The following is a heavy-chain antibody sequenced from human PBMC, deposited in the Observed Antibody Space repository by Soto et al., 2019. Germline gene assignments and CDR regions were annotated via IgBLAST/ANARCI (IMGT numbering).Heavy chain of an antibody. CDR3: ARERTGTTLAPFFDY. D-gene: IGHD1-7*01. CDR2: IYYSGST. CDR1: GGSISSYY. J-gene: IGHJ4*02. Sequence: SSETLSLTCTVSGGSISSYYWSWIRQPPGKGLEWIGYIYYSGSTNYNPSLKSRVTISVDTSKNQFSLKLSSVTAADTAVYYCARERTGTTLAPFFDYWGQGTLVTVSS. V-gene: IGHV4-59*01.